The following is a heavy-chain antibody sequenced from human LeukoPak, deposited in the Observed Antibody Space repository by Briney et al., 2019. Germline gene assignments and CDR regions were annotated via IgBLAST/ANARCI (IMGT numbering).Heavy chain of an antibody. V-gene: IGHV3-74*01. CDR3: ASHYGDYEPDY. Sequence: GGSLRLSCAASGFTFGSYWMHWVRQAPGKGLVWVSRINTDGGSTTYADSVKGRFTISRDNAKNSLYLQMNSLRAEDTAVYYCASHYGDYEPDYWGQGTLVTVSS. D-gene: IGHD4-17*01. J-gene: IGHJ4*02. CDR2: INTDGGST. CDR1: GFTFGSYW.